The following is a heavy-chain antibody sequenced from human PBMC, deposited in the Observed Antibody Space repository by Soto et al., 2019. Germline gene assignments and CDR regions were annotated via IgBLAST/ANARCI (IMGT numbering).Heavy chain of an antibody. J-gene: IGHJ4*02. D-gene: IGHD3-10*01. V-gene: IGHV3-30*18. CDR3: AKDLRGYGSGNGLVDY. Sequence: QVQLVESGGGVVQPGRSLRLSCAASGFTFSSYGMHWVRQAPGKGLEWVAVISYDGSNKYYADSVKGRFTISRDNSKNTLYLPMNSLRAEDTAVYYCAKDLRGYGSGNGLVDYWGQGTLVTVSS. CDR1: GFTFSSYG. CDR2: ISYDGSNK.